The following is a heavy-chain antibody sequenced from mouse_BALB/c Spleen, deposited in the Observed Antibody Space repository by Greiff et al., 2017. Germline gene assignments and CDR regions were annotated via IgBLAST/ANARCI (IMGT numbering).Heavy chain of an antibody. CDR2: IDPSDSYT. Sequence: VQLQQPGAELVKPGASVKLSCKASGYTFTSYWMHWVKQRPGQGLEWIGEIDPSDSYTNYNQKFKGKATLTVDKSSSTAYMQLSSLTSEDSAVYYCARLGPGYYFDYWGQGTTLTVSS. CDR3: ARLGPGYYFDY. D-gene: IGHD4-1*01. J-gene: IGHJ2*01. V-gene: IGHV1-69*02. CDR1: GYTFTSYW.